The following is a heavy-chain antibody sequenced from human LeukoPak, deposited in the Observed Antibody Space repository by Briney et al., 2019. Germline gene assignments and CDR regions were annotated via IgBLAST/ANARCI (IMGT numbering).Heavy chain of an antibody. CDR1: GGSISSYY. CDR3: ARHTSSVAYVPKPYWYFDL. Sequence: SETLSLTCTVSGGSISSYYWSWIRQPPGKGLEWIGYIYYSGSTNYNPSLKSRVTISVDTSKNQFSLKLSSVTAADTAVYYCARHTSSVAYVPKPYWYFDLWGRGTLVTVSS. CDR2: IYYSGST. V-gene: IGHV4-59*08. D-gene: IGHD3-10*01. J-gene: IGHJ2*01.